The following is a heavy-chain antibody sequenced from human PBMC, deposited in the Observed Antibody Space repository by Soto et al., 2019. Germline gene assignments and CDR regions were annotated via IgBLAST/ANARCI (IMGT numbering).Heavy chain of an antibody. V-gene: IGHV1-8*01. CDR3: ARGGTGYYDFWSGYYFPRYYYYGMDV. J-gene: IGHJ6*02. D-gene: IGHD3-3*01. CDR2: MNPNSGNT. Sequence: ASGKVSCKASGYTFTSYDINWVRQATGQGLEWMGWMNPNSGNTGYAQKFQGRVTMTRNTSISTAYMELSSLRSEDTAVYYCARGGTGYYDFWSGYYFPRYYYYGMDVWGQGTTVTVSS. CDR1: GYTFTSYD.